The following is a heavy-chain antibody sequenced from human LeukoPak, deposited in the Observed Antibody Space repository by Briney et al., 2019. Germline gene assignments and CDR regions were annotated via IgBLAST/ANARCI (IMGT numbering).Heavy chain of an antibody. V-gene: IGHV4-59*11. CDR2: IYYSGST. Sequence: SETLSLTCTVSGGSISSHYWSWIRQPPGKGLEWIGYIYYSGSTNYNPSHKSRVTISADTSKNQFSLKLSTVTAADTAVYYCARIAAAGLDYWGQGTLVTVSS. CDR3: ARIAAAGLDY. J-gene: IGHJ4*02. D-gene: IGHD6-13*01. CDR1: GGSISSHY.